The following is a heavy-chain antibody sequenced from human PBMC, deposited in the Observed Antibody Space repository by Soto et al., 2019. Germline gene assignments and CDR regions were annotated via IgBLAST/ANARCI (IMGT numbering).Heavy chain of an antibody. CDR3: ARDLRVAVATITLDS. D-gene: IGHD2-15*01. J-gene: IGHJ4*02. V-gene: IGHV3-21*01. Sequence: EVQLVESGGGLVKPGGSLRLYCAASGFTFSTYSMNWVRQAPGKGLEWVSDITTSSSYRFYADSVKGRFTISRDDAKNSLYLQMNSLRAEDTGVYYCARDLRVAVATITLDSWGQGTLVTVSS. CDR1: GFTFSTYS. CDR2: ITTSSSYR.